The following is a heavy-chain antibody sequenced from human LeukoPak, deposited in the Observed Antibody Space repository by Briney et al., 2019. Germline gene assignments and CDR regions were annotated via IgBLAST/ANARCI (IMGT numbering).Heavy chain of an antibody. D-gene: IGHD1-26*01. J-gene: IGHJ6*02. Sequence: GASVKVSCKASGYTFTSYGISWVRQAPGQGLEGMGWISAYNGNTNYAQKLQGRVTMTTDTSTSTAYMELRSLRSDDTAVYYCARGGSYSYYYYYGMDVWGQGTTVTVSS. CDR1: GYTFTSYG. V-gene: IGHV1-18*01. CDR3: ARGGSYSYYYYYGMDV. CDR2: ISAYNGNT.